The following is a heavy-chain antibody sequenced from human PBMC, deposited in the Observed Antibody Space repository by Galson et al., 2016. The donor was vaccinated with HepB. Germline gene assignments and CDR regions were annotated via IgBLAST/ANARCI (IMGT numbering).Heavy chain of an antibody. CDR1: GFTFSGYV. CDR3: ARDGQMVVDKDYFYHMDV. D-gene: IGHD3-22*01. J-gene: IGHJ6*03. Sequence: SLRLSCAASGFTFSGYVMAWVRLAPGKGLEWVSSVTGDGVVTHYAESVKGRFTISRDNSKNTVYLHMNSLRGEDTAVYYCARDGQMVVDKDYFYHMDVWGKGTTVTVSS. V-gene: IGHV3-23*01. CDR2: VTGDGVVT.